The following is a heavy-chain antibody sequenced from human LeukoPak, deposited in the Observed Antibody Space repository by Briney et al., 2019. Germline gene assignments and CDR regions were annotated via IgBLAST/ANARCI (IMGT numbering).Heavy chain of an antibody. Sequence: PGGSLRLSCAASGFTFSSYAMSWVRQAPGKGLEWVSAISGSGGSTYYADSVKGRFTISRDNSKNTLYLQMNSLRAEDTAVYYCAKDVRSAYYYDSSGYYDYWGQGTLVTVSS. V-gene: IGHV3-23*01. J-gene: IGHJ4*02. CDR2: ISGSGGST. CDR3: AKDVRSAYYYDSSGYYDY. CDR1: GFTFSSYA. D-gene: IGHD3-22*01.